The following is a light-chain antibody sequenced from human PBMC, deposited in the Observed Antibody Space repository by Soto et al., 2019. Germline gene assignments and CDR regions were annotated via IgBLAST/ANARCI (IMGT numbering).Light chain of an antibody. CDR1: QSLVYSDGNTY. V-gene: IGKV2-30*01. CDR3: MQGTHCPWT. Sequence: DVDMTQSPLSLPVTLGQPASISCRSSQSLVYSDGNTYLSWFQQRPGQSPRRLIYEVSNRESGVPDRFSGSESGTDFTLKISRVEAKYVGVYYCMQGTHCPWTFGQETKVEIK. J-gene: IGKJ1*01. CDR2: EVS.